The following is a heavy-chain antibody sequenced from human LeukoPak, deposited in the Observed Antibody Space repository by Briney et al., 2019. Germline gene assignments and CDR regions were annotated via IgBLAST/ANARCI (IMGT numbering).Heavy chain of an antibody. J-gene: IGHJ6*02. V-gene: IGHV4-59*11. CDR2: FYYSGHT. CDR3: ARDGARLTGTSGMDV. D-gene: IGHD6-6*01. CDR1: GDSMTNHY. Sequence: SESLSLTCAVSGDSMTNHYWSWIRQPPGEGLGWIGFFYYSGHTDYNPSLKSRLTISVDMYKSQFSLKLSSVTAADTAVYYCARDGARLTGTSGMDVWGQGTTVTVSS.